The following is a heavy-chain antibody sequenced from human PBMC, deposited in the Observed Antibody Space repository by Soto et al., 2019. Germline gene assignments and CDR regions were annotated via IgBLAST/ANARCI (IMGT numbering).Heavy chain of an antibody. J-gene: IGHJ4*02. CDR2: INRDSRVI. Sequence: VQLVESGGGKVQPGGSLRLSCAGSGFSFSDFSMNWVRQAPGKGLEWISYINRDSRVIMYADSLRGRVTISRDNAKNTLFLQINRLRVEDTAVYYCARDCAGTYWFAYWGPGIPVTVSS. CDR3: ARDCAGTYWFAY. V-gene: IGHV3-48*01. D-gene: IGHD2-8*02. CDR1: GFSFSDFS.